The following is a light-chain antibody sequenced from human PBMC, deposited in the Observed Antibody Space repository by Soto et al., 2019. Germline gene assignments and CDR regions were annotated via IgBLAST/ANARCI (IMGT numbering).Light chain of an antibody. J-gene: IGKJ2*01. V-gene: IGKV3-15*01. CDR1: QSVSSN. CDR2: DAS. Sequence: EIVMTQSPATLSVSPGERATLSCRASQSVSSNLAWYQQKPGQAPRLLIYDASTRATGIPARFSGSGSGTEFTLTISSLLAEDFAVYYCQQYNNWYTFGQGTKLEIK. CDR3: QQYNNWYT.